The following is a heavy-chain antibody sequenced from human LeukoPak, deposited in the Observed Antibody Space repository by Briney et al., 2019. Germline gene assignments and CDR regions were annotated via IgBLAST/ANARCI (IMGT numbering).Heavy chain of an antibody. CDR3: ARDVNGVVVVAATVDH. CDR2: INPNSGGT. CDR1: GYTFTDYY. V-gene: IGHV1-2*02. Sequence: ASVKVSCKASGYTFTDYYIHWVRQAPGQGLEWMGWINPNSGGTVYTQKFQGRVTMTRDTSISTAYMELRRLRSDDTAVYYCARDVNGVVVVAATVDHWGQGTLVTVSS. D-gene: IGHD2-15*01. J-gene: IGHJ4*02.